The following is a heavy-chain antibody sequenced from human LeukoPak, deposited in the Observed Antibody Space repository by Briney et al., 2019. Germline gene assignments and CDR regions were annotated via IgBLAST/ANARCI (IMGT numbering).Heavy chain of an antibody. Sequence: GGSLRLSCAASGFTFSSYGMHWVRQAPGKGLEWVAVIWYDGSNKYYADSVKGRFTISRDNSKNTLYLQMNSLRAEDTAVYYCARGLEGYDSSGYYYPCPFDIWGQGTMVTVSS. J-gene: IGHJ3*02. CDR3: ARGLEGYDSSGYYYPCPFDI. D-gene: IGHD3-22*01. V-gene: IGHV3-33*01. CDR1: GFTFSSYG. CDR2: IWYDGSNK.